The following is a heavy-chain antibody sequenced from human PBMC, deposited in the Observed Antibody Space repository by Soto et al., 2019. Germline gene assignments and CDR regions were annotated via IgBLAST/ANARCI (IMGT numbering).Heavy chain of an antibody. J-gene: IGHJ6*03. Sequence: QVQLQQWGAGLLKPSETLSLTCAVYGGSFSGFYWGWIRQPPAKGLEWIGEINHSGKTNYNPSLKSRLTMPADQSKNQFSLKLTSVTAADTAVYYCARLPMVRGVIITRWCYYMDVWGEGTTVSVSS. D-gene: IGHD3-10*01. CDR2: INHSGKT. CDR3: ARLPMVRGVIITRWCYYMDV. V-gene: IGHV4-34*01. CDR1: GGSFSGFY.